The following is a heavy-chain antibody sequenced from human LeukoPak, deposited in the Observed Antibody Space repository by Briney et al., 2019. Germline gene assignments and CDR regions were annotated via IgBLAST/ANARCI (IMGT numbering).Heavy chain of an antibody. D-gene: IGHD2-2*01. J-gene: IGHJ4*02. CDR1: GGSISSGGYY. CDR3: AREALGYCSSTSCHRSLDY. V-gene: IGHV4-31*03. CDR2: IYYSGIT. Sequence: SETLSLTCTVSGGSISSGGYYWSCIRQHPGKGLEWIGYIYYSGITHYNPSLKSRLTISEDTSKNQFSLKLNSVTAADTAVYYCAREALGYCSSTSCHRSLDYWGQGTLVTVSS.